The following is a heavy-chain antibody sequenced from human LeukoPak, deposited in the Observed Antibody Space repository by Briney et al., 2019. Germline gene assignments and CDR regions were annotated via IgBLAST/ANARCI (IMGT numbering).Heavy chain of an antibody. J-gene: IGHJ4*02. Sequence: ASVKVSCKASGYTFTGYYMHWVRQAPGQGLEWMGWMNPNSGNTGYAQKFQGRVTITRNTSISTAYMELSSLRSEDTAVYYCARALSYSGSFPSGDYWGQGTLVTVSS. V-gene: IGHV1-8*03. D-gene: IGHD1-26*01. CDR3: ARALSYSGSFPSGDY. CDR2: MNPNSGNT. CDR1: GYTFTGYY.